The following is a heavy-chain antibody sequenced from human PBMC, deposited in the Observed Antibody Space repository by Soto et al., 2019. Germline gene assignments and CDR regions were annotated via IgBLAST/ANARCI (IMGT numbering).Heavy chain of an antibody. Sequence: QVQLVQSGAEVKKPGASVKVSCTASGYTFTRYGISWVRQAPGQGLEWMGWISAYNGNTNYAQKLQGRVTMTTDTSTSTAYKELRSMRSDDTAVYYCASDDYHESTGGEDYWGQGTLVTVSS. D-gene: IGHD3-22*01. CDR3: ASDDYHESTGGEDY. CDR2: ISAYNGNT. V-gene: IGHV1-18*01. J-gene: IGHJ4*02. CDR1: GYTFTRYG.